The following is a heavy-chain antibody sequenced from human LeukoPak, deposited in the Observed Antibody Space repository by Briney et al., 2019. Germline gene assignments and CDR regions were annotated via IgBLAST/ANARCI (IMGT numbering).Heavy chain of an antibody. CDR1: GYSISSAYY. D-gene: IGHD4-23*01. CDR3: ARYLDYGGNSRVFQH. J-gene: IGHJ1*01. Sequence: SETLSLTCSVSGYSISSAYYWGWIRQPPGKGLEWIGTMYHSGSTNYNPSLKSRVTISIDTSKNQFSLKLSSVTAADTAFYYCARYLDYGGNSRVFQHWGQGTLVTVSS. V-gene: IGHV4-38-2*02. CDR2: MYHSGST.